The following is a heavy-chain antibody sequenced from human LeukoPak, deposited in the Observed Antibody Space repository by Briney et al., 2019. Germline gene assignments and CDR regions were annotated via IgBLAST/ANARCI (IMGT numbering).Heavy chain of an antibody. CDR3: ARGRDCSSTSCYTGVWFDP. V-gene: IGHV4-59*01. CDR2: IYYSGST. J-gene: IGHJ5*02. CDR1: GGSISSYY. Sequence: SETLSLTCTVSGGSISSYYWSWIQQPPGKGLEWIGYIYYSGSTNYNPSLKSRVTISVDTSKNQFSLKLSSVTAADTAVYYCARGRDCSSTSCYTGVWFDPWGQGTLVTVSS. D-gene: IGHD2-2*02.